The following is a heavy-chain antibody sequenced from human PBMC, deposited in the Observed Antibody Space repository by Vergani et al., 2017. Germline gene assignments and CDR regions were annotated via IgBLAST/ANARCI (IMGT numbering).Heavy chain of an antibody. CDR3: ATKSCGTPGCQIGYFRE. J-gene: IGHJ1*01. CDR1: GFTFSTYG. Sequence: QVQLVESGGGVVQPGRSLRLSCTPSGFTFSTYGMHWVRQAPGKGLEWVAVISYDGTQKYYADSVKGRFTISRDNSKSTLYLQMNSLRTEDTAVYYCATKSCGTPGCQIGYFREWGQGTLVTVSS. V-gene: IGHV3-30*03. CDR2: ISYDGTQK. D-gene: IGHD1-1*01.